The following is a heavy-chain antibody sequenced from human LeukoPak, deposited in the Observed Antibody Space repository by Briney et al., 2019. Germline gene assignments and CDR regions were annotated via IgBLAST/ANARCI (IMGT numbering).Heavy chain of an antibody. Sequence: PGRSLRLSCAASGFTFDDYAMHWVRQAPGKGLEWVSGISGSGGSTYYADSVKGRFTISRDNSKNTLYLQMNSLRAEDTAVYYCAKGLVHGDYDFDYWGQGTLVTVSS. CDR2: ISGSGGST. CDR1: GFTFDDYA. D-gene: IGHD4-17*01. J-gene: IGHJ4*02. CDR3: AKGLVHGDYDFDY. V-gene: IGHV3-23*01.